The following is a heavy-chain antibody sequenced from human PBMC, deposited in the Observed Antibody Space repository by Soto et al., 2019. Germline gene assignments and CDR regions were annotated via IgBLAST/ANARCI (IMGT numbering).Heavy chain of an antibody. V-gene: IGHV1-69*12. D-gene: IGHD5-12*01. Sequence: QVQLVQSGAEVKKPGSSVKVSCKASGGTFSSYAISWVRQAPGQGLEWMGGIIPIFGTANYAQKFQGRVTITADESTSTASMELSSLRSEDTAVYYCARDNWEMATIDWYFDLWGRGTLVTVSS. J-gene: IGHJ2*01. CDR2: IIPIFGTA. CDR1: GGTFSSYA. CDR3: ARDNWEMATIDWYFDL.